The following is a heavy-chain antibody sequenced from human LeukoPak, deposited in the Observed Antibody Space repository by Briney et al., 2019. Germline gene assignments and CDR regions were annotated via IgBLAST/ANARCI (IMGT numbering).Heavy chain of an antibody. V-gene: IGHV5-51*01. Sequence: RGESLKISCEGSGYRFTSYWIGWVRQMPGKGLEWMGIVYPGDSDTRYSPSFEGQVTISADKSISTVYLQWSSLKASDTAMYYCARHDRVSGSGNYNSIDYWGQGTLVTVSS. CDR2: VYPGDSDT. CDR3: ARHDRVSGSGNYNSIDY. D-gene: IGHD3-10*01. CDR1: GYRFTSYW. J-gene: IGHJ4*02.